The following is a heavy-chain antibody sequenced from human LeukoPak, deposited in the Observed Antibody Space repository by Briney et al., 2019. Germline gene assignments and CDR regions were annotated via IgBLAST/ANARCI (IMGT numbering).Heavy chain of an antibody. V-gene: IGHV4-4*07. D-gene: IGHD3-10*01. J-gene: IGHJ6*02. CDR1: GDSISSYY. CDR2: IYTSGST. CDR3: ARLRYGSGSYYYYYYGMDV. Sequence: SETLSLTCTVSGDSISSYYWNWIRQPAGKGLEWIGRIYTSGSTNYNPSLKSRVTMSVDTSKNQFSLKLSSVTAADTAVYYCARLRYGSGSYYYYYYGMDVWGQGTTVTVSS.